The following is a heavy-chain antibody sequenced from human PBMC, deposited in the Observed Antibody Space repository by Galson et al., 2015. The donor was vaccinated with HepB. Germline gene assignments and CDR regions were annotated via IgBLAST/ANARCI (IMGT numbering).Heavy chain of an antibody. CDR3: TRARRDNYGFTAFYYYYYGMDV. Sequence: ETLSLTCTVSGGSIGTYYWSWTRQPPGKGLEWIGYIYHSGNSNYNPSLKSRVTMSVDTSKHQFSLKLSSVTAADTAVYYCTRARRDNYGFTAFYYYYYGMDVWGQGTTVTVSS. D-gene: IGHD5-18*01. CDR2: IYHSGNS. J-gene: IGHJ6*02. V-gene: IGHV4-59*01. CDR1: GGSIGTYY.